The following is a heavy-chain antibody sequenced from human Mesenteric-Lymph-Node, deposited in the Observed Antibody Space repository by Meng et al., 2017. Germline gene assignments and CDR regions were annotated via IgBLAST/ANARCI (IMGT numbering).Heavy chain of an antibody. CDR3: ARGGGNSWYIDY. J-gene: IGHJ4*02. D-gene: IGHD6-13*01. CDR1: GGSFSGYY. CDR2: INHSGST. V-gene: IGHV4-34*01. Sequence: QVQLQQWGAGLLKPSETLSLTCAVHGGSFSGYYWSWIRQPPGKGLEWIGEINHSGSTNYNPSLKSRVTISVDTLKNQFSLKLSSVTAADTAVYYCARGGGNSWYIDYWGQGTLVTVSS.